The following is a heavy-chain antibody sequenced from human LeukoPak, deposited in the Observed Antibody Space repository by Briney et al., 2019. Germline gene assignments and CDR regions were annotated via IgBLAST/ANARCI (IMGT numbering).Heavy chain of an antibody. CDR2: IYHSGSA. J-gene: IGHJ4*02. CDR1: GASISEYGYY. Sequence: SETLSLTCAVSGASISEYGYYWSWIRQPSGRGLEWIGYIYHSGSAYYNPSLMIRATISADRSKNQYFLNVTSVTAADTAMYYCARGDRLLFYWGPGTQVTVSS. V-gene: IGHV4-30-2*01. CDR3: ARGDRLLFY.